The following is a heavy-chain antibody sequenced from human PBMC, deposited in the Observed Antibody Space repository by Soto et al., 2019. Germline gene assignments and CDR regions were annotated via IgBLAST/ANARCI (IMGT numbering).Heavy chain of an antibody. V-gene: IGHV3-11*04. CDR1: GFTVTDSY. Sequence: GGSLRLSCAASGFTVTDSYMSWIRQAPGKGLEWISYISSDGSTTYYADSVRGRFIISRDNAKNSLYLQMNSLGAEDTAMYYCSRDFIEDILTDGFDPWGQGTLVTISS. D-gene: IGHD3-9*01. J-gene: IGHJ5*02. CDR3: SRDFIEDILTDGFDP. CDR2: ISSDGSTT.